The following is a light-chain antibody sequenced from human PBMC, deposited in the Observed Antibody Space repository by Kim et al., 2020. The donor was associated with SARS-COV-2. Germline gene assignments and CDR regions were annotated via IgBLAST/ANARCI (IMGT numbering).Light chain of an antibody. CDR1: SSNTGSNT. CDR3: AAWDDSLNGPV. J-gene: IGLJ3*02. Sequence: GQRVTISCSGSSSNTGSNTVNWYQQLPGTAPKLLIYSNNQRTSGVPDRVSGSKSGTSASLAISGLQSEDEADYYCAAWDDSLNGPVFGGGTKLTVL. V-gene: IGLV1-44*01. CDR2: SNN.